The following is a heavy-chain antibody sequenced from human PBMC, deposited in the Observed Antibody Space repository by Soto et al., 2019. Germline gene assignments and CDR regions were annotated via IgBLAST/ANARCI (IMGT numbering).Heavy chain of an antibody. CDR3: AAEAWPRIDQDAPHDI. V-gene: IGHV1-58*01. CDR2: IVVGSGNT. Sequence: SVKVSCKASGFTFTSSAVQWVRQARGQRLEWIGWIVVGSGNTNYAQKFQERVTITRDMSTSTAYMELSSLRSEDTAVYYCAAEAWPRIDQDAPHDIWGQGTMVTVSS. J-gene: IGHJ3*02. D-gene: IGHD2-15*01. CDR1: GFTFTSSA.